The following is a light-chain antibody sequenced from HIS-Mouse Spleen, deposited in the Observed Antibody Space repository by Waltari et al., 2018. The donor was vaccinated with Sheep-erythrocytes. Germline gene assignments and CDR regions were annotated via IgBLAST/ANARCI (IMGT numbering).Light chain of an antibody. CDR3: NSRDSSGNHV. Sequence: SSELTQDPAVSVALGQTFRITCQGDSLRSYYASWYQQKPGQAPVLVIYGKNNRPSGVPDRFSGSSSGNTASLTITGAQAEDEADYYCNSRDSSGNHVFGGGTKLTVL. V-gene: IGLV3-19*01. J-gene: IGLJ2*01. CDR2: GKN. CDR1: SLRSYY.